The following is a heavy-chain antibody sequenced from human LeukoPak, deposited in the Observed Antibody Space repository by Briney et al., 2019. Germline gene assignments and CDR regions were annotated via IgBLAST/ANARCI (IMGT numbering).Heavy chain of an antibody. D-gene: IGHD2-21*01. Sequence: PGGSLRLSCAASGFSFSGIWMNWVRQAPGKGLEWVANIKQDGSQKYYVESVKGRFTISIDNAKKSVHLQMNSLRVEDTAVYYCVRHGPEFLDFDYWGQGTLVTVSS. CDR3: VRHGPEFLDFDY. CDR1: GFSFSGIW. V-gene: IGHV3-7*01. J-gene: IGHJ4*02. CDR2: IKQDGSQK.